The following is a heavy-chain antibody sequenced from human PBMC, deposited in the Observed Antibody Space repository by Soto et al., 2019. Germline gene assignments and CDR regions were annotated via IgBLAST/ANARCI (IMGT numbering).Heavy chain of an antibody. CDR3: ASAPFGVVLVSQWFGP. CDR1: GFAFSNYW. CDR2: INQDGNEK. V-gene: IGHV3-7*01. J-gene: IGHJ5*02. Sequence: EVQLVESGGGLVQPGGSLRLSCAASGFAFSNYWMSWLRQAPGKGLEWVANINQDGNEKYYVDSMKGRFTVSRDNAKKSLYLQMNSLRAEDTAVYYCASAPFGVVLVSQWFGPWGQGTLVTVSS. D-gene: IGHD3-3*01.